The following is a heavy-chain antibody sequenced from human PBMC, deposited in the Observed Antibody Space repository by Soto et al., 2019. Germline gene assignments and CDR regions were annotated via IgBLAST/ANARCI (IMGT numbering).Heavy chain of an antibody. CDR2: ISWDGGST. J-gene: IGHJ6*02. D-gene: IGHD6-19*01. Sequence: GGSLRLSCAASGFTFDDYTMHWVRQAPGKGLEWVSLISWDGGSTYYADSVKGRFTISRDNSKNSLYLQMNSLRTEDTALYYCAKDIGPPKGRGWSYYYGMDVWGQGTTVTVSS. CDR1: GFTFDDYT. CDR3: AKDIGPPKGRGWSYYYGMDV. V-gene: IGHV3-43*01.